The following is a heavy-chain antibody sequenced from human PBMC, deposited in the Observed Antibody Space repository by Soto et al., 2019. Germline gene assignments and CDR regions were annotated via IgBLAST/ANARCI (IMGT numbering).Heavy chain of an antibody. CDR1: GYTFTSYH. Sequence: ASVKVSCKASGYTFTSYHMHWVRQAPGQGLEWMGIINPSGGSTSYAQKFQGRVTMSRDTSTSTVYMELSSLRSEDTAVYYCAPLTTRSLFDYWGQGTLVTVSS. CDR2: INPSGGST. V-gene: IGHV1-46*01. CDR3: APLTTRSLFDY. D-gene: IGHD4-4*01. J-gene: IGHJ4*02.